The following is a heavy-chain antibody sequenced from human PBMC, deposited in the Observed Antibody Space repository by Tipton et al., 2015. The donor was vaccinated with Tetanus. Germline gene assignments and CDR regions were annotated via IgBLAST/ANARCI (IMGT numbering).Heavy chain of an antibody. V-gene: IGHV1-2*02. D-gene: IGHD1-1*01. Sequence: QSGAEVKEPGASVKVSCKASGYTFTDYYMHWVRQAPGQGLEWTGWINPNSGATNYAQKFQGRVTMTRDTSISTAYMELSSLRSDDTAVYYCARERHLDYWGQGTLVTVSS. J-gene: IGHJ4*02. CDR1: GYTFTDYY. CDR3: ARERHLDY. CDR2: INPNSGAT.